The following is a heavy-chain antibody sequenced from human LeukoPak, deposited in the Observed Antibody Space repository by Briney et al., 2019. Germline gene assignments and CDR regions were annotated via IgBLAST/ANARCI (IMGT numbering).Heavy chain of an antibody. CDR2: ISSSNSYI. CDR3: AREVLAGYFDY. CDR1: GFTFSSYG. Sequence: GGSLRLSCAASGFTFSSYGMTWVRQAPGKGLEWVSSISSSNSYIYYADSVKGRFTISRDNAKNSLYLQMNSLRAEDTAVYYCAREVLAGYFDYWGQGTLVTVSS. J-gene: IGHJ4*02. V-gene: IGHV3-21*01.